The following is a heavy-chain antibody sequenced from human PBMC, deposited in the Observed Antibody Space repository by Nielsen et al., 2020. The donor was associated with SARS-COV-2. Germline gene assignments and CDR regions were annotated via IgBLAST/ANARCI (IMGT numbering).Heavy chain of an antibody. J-gene: IGHJ4*02. CDR2: ISSSGSTI. Sequence: GGSLRLSCAASGFTFSSYEMNWARQAPGKGLEWVSYISSSGSTIYYADSVKGRFTISRDNAKNSLYLQMNSLRAEDTAVYYCARVEDYYGSGSYTRQNPYWGQGTLVTVSS. CDR1: GFTFSSYE. D-gene: IGHD3-10*01. CDR3: ARVEDYYGSGSYTRQNPY. V-gene: IGHV3-48*03.